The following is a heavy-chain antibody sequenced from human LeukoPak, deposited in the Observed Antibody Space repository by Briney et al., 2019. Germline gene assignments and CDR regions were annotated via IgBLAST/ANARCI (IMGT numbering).Heavy chain of an antibody. Sequence: GGSLRLSCAASGFTLSGNAMSWVRQAPGRGLEWVSCVGGDDRTHYADSVRGRFTISRDNSMNTVSLDMNRLRVEDTAVYYCAKDLSWWAAADHWGQGALVTVAS. V-gene: IGHV3-23*01. D-gene: IGHD2-15*01. CDR3: AKDLSWWAAADH. J-gene: IGHJ1*01. CDR1: GFTLSGNA. CDR2: VGGDDRT.